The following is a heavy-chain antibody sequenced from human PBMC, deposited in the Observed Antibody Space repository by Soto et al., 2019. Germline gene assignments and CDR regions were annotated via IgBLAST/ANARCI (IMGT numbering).Heavy chain of an antibody. V-gene: IGHV1-8*01. J-gene: IGHJ6*02. CDR3: ARFVPPGYYDSSGYYNYYYYGMDV. D-gene: IGHD3-22*01. Sequence: GASVKVSCKASGYTFTSYDINWVRQATGQGLEGMGWMNPNSGNTGYAQKFQGRVTMTRNTSISTAYMELSSLRSEDTAVYYCARFVPPGYYDSSGYYNYYYYGMDVWGQGTTVTVSS. CDR1: GYTFTSYD. CDR2: MNPNSGNT.